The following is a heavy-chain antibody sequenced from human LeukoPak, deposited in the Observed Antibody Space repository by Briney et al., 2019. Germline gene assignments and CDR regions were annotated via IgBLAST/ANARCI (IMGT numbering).Heavy chain of an antibody. CDR2: IYPGDSDI. CDR3: ARHLGHCSSTSCYSYMDV. V-gene: IGHV5-51*01. CDR1: GYSFTSYW. Sequence: GESLRISCKGSGYSFTSYWIGWVCQMPGKGLQWMGIIYPGDSDIGYTPSFQGQVTISADKSISAAYLQWSSLKASDTAMYYCARHLGHCSSTSCYSYMDVWGKGTTVTVSS. D-gene: IGHD2-2*02. J-gene: IGHJ6*03.